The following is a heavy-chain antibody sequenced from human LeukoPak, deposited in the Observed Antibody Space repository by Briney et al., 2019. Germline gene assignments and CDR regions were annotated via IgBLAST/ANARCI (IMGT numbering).Heavy chain of an antibody. V-gene: IGHV4-4*07. Sequence: SETLSLTCTVSGGSINSYYWSWIRQPAGKGLEWIGRIYSSGSIGYNPSLKSRVTMSLDTSKNQFSLSLSSVTAADTAVYYCARVDIRTAFFDYWGQGTLVTVSS. D-gene: IGHD5-12*01. CDR1: GGSINSYY. CDR2: IYSSGSI. CDR3: ARVDIRTAFFDY. J-gene: IGHJ4*02.